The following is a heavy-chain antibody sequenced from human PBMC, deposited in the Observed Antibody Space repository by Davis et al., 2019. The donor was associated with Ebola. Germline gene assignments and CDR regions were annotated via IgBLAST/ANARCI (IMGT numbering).Heavy chain of an antibody. J-gene: IGHJ3*02. Sequence: PSETLSLTCNVSGGSISRYYWSWIRQPPGKGLEWIGSSSYSGKTNSNPSLKSRVTILVDTSNNLFSLRLSSVTAADTAVYSCARHFYDTSGDKGAFHIWGQGTMVTVSS. V-gene: IGHV4-59*01. CDR2: SSYSGKT. D-gene: IGHD3-22*01. CDR1: GGSISRYY. CDR3: ARHFYDTSGDKGAFHI.